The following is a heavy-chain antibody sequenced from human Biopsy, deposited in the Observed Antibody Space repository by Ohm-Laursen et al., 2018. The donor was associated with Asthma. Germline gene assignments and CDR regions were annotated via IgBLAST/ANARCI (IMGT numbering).Heavy chain of an antibody. CDR3: VRDGTDDAFDI. CDR2: ISKDASTQ. J-gene: IGHJ3*02. Sequence: SLRLSCSASGFSFTNFAIHCVRQAPGKGLEWVGAISKDASTQDYADSVKGRFSMARDNSKNTLDLQMNSLREEDTAVYYCVRDGTDDAFDIWGQGTVVSGSS. V-gene: IGHV3-30*06. CDR1: GFSFTNFA. D-gene: IGHD1-1*01.